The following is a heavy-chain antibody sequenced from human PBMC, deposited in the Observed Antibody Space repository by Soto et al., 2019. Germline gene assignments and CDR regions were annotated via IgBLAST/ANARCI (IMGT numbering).Heavy chain of an antibody. D-gene: IGHD3-3*01. CDR3: ANGNVGFLEWLPRMYYYMDV. J-gene: IGHJ6*03. V-gene: IGHV3-23*01. Sequence: GGSLRLSCAASGFTFSSYAMSWVRQAPGKGLEWVSAISGSGGSTYYADSVKGRFTISRDNSKNTLYLQMNSLRAEDTAVYYWANGNVGFLEWLPRMYYYMDVWGKGTTVTVSS. CDR1: GFTFSSYA. CDR2: ISGSGGST.